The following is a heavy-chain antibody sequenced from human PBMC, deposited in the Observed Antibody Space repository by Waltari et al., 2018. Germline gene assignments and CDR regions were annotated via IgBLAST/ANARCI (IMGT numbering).Heavy chain of an antibody. V-gene: IGHV3-48*03. CDR3: ARPSTEYYYYYYYMDV. CDR1: VLTCRLYA. Sequence: VQVVQRAVGLVLPGVSLIVAGEVFVLTCRLYAVVWVRQAPGKGIEWISYIDNSGSTVYYEDSVKGRFTISRDNAKNSVYLQMNSLRAEDTAIYYCARPSTEYYYYYYYMDVWGKGTTVTVS. J-gene: IGHJ6*03. CDR2: IDNSGSTV.